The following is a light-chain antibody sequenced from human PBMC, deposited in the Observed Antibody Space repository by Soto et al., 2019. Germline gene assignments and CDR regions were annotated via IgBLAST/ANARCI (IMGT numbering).Light chain of an antibody. CDR1: QNILYSSNNKNY. CDR2: WAS. Sequence: DIVMTQSPDSLAVSLGERATINYKSSQNILYSSNNKNYLAWYQQKPGQPPKLLIYWASTRESGVPDRFSGSGSGTDFTLTISSPQAEDVAVYYCQQYYSTPYTFGQGTKLEIK. V-gene: IGKV4-1*01. CDR3: QQYYSTPYT. J-gene: IGKJ2*01.